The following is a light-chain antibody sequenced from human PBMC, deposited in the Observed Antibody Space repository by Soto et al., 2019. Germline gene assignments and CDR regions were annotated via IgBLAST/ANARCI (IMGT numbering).Light chain of an antibody. CDR3: QQYGSSPIT. V-gene: IGKV1-27*01. CDR1: QNINNY. J-gene: IGKJ5*01. CDR2: AAS. Sequence: DIQMTQSPSSLSASVGDRFTVTCQASQNINNYLNWYQQKPGKVPKLLIYAASTLQSGVPSRFSGGGSGTDFTLTISRLEPEDFAVYYCQQYGSSPITFGQGTRLEIK.